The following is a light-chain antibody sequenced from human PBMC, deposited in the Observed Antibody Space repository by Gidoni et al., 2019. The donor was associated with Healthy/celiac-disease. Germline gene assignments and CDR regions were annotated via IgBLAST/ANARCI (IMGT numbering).Light chain of an antibody. Sequence: QSALPPPASVSGSPGQSITNSCTGTSSDVGGYNYVSWYQQHPGKAPKLMIYDVSNRPSGVSNRFSGSKSGNTASLTISGLQAEDEADYYCSSYTSSSTLVFGTGTKVTVL. CDR1: SSDVGGYNY. CDR3: SSYTSSSTLV. CDR2: DVS. V-gene: IGLV2-14*01. J-gene: IGLJ1*01.